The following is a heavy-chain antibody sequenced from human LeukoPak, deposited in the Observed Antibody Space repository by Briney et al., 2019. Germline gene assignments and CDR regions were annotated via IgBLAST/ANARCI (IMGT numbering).Heavy chain of an antibody. D-gene: IGHD3-22*01. CDR2: ISAYNGNT. CDR3: ARAHDSSGYYSFPPLLIDY. V-gene: IGHV1-18*01. Sequence: ASVKVSCKASGYTFTSYGISWVRQAPGQGLEWMGWISAYNGNTNYAQKLQGRVTMTTDTSTSTAYMELRSLRSDDTAVYYCARAHDSSGYYSFPPLLIDYWGQGTLVTVSS. CDR1: GYTFTSYG. J-gene: IGHJ4*02.